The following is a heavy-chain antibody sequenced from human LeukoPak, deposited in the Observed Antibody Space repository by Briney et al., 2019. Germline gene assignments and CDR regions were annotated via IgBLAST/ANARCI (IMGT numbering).Heavy chain of an antibody. V-gene: IGHV3-30*02. CDR3: ARVFRGYYFDY. D-gene: IGHD2-15*01. CDR1: GFTFSGYD. J-gene: IGHJ4*02. CDR2: IRFDGSNG. Sequence: GGSLRLSCAASGFTFSGYDIHWVRQAPGKGLEWVAFIRFDGSNGYYTDSVKGRFTISRDNSKNTLYLHMSSLRTEDTAVYYCARVFRGYYFDYWGQGTLVTVSS.